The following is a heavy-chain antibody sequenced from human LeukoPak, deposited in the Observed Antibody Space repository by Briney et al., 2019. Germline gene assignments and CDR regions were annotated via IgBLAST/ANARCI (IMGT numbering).Heavy chain of an antibody. Sequence: GGSLRLSCAASGFPFSSYWMHWVRQVPGKGLLWVSRINSDGSATIYADSVRGRFTISRDNAKNTLYPQMSGLRVEDTAVYHCASDSPYYGMDVWGQGTTVTVSS. CDR3: ASDSPYYGMDV. CDR1: GFPFSSYW. CDR2: INSDGSAT. J-gene: IGHJ6*02. V-gene: IGHV3-74*01.